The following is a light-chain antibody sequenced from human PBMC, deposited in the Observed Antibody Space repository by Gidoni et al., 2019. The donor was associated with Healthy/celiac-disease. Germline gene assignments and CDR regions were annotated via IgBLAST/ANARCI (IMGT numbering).Light chain of an antibody. J-gene: IGKJ1*01. CDR3: QQYNSYSP. Sequence: SISSWLAWYQQKPGKAPKLLIYKASSLESGVPSRFSGSGSGTEFTLTISSLQPDDFATYYCQQYNSYSPFGQGTKVEIK. CDR1: SISSW. V-gene: IGKV1-5*03. CDR2: KAS.